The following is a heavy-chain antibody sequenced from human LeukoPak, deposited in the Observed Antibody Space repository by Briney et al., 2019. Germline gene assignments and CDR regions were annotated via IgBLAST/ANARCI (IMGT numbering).Heavy chain of an antibody. V-gene: IGHV3-23*01. CDR1: GFTFSSYA. Sequence: GGSLRLSCPASGFTFSSYAMSWVRQAPGKGLEWVSAISGSGGSTYYADSVKGRFTISRDNSKNTLYLKMNSLRAEDTAVYYCAKIAEYPSYYYYMDVWGKGTTVTVSS. J-gene: IGHJ6*03. CDR3: AKIAEYPSYYYYMDV. D-gene: IGHD2-2*01. CDR2: ISGSGGST.